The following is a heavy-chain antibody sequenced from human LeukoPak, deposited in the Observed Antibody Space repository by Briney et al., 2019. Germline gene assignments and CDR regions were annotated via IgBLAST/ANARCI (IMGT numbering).Heavy chain of an antibody. D-gene: IGHD5-24*01. J-gene: IGHJ4*02. CDR3: ALRRDGYNSIDY. V-gene: IGHV4-30-2*05. CDR2: IYYSGT. CDR1: GGSISSGGYS. Sequence: SQTLSLTCAVSGGSISSGGYSWSWIRQPPGKGLEWIGYIYYSGTYYNPSLKSRVTISVDTSKNQFSLKLSSVTAADTAVYYCALRRDGYNSIDYWGQGTLVTVSS.